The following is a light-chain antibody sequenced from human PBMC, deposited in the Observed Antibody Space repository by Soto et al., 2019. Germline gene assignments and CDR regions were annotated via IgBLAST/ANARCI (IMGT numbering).Light chain of an antibody. CDR1: QSISSW. Sequence: DIQMTQSPSTLSASVGDRITITCRASQSISSWLAWYQQKPGKAPKLLIYKASSLESGVPSRFSGSGSGTEFTLTISSLQPDDFATYYCQQYKSYRYTFGQGIKVDIK. CDR2: KAS. J-gene: IGKJ2*01. V-gene: IGKV1-5*03. CDR3: QQYKSYRYT.